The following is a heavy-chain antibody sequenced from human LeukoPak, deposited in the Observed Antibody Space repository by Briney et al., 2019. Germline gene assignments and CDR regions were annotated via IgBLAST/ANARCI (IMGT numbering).Heavy chain of an antibody. J-gene: IGHJ6*04. CDR2: IIPIFGTA. CDR1: GGTFSSYA. Sequence: SVKVSCKASGGTFSSYAISWVRQAPGQGLEWMGGIIPIFGTANYAQKFQGRVTITADESTSTAYMELSSLRSEDTAVYYCARASLSSSWYTPSEPYYYYYYGMNVWGKGTTVTVSS. V-gene: IGHV1-69*13. D-gene: IGHD6-13*01. CDR3: ARASLSSSWYTPSEPYYYYYYGMNV.